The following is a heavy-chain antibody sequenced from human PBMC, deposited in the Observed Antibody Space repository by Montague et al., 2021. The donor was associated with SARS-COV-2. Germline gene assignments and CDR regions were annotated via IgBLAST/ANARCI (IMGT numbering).Heavy chain of an antibody. Sequence: SETLSLTCTVSGASITSTNYYWGWIRQPPGKGLEWIGNLYSPGSAYYNPSLKSRGTISVDKSKNQFSLNLTSVTAADTAIYYCLRREIQPRHYRAEIDYWGQGTLVTVSS. D-gene: IGHD1-14*01. CDR3: LRREIQPRHYRAEIDY. CDR1: GASITSTNYY. V-gene: IGHV4-39*01. CDR2: LYSPGSA. J-gene: IGHJ4*02.